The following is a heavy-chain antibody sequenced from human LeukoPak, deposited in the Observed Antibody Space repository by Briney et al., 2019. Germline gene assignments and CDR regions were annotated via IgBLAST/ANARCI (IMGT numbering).Heavy chain of an antibody. CDR3: AKEKDRGYSYGSGDY. V-gene: IGHV3-30*18. CDR2: ISNDGNKK. J-gene: IGHJ4*02. Sequence: GGSLRLSCAAPGFTFSSYAMHWGPQAPGKGLGWVAAISNDGNKKYYADSLKGRFTVSEDNSKNTLYLQMSSLSPEDSAVYYCAKEKDRGYSYGSGDYWGQGTLVTVSS. CDR1: GFTFSSYA. D-gene: IGHD5-18*01.